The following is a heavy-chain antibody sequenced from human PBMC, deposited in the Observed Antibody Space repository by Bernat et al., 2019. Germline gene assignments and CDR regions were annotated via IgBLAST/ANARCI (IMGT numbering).Heavy chain of an antibody. V-gene: IGHV1-3*01. CDR2: INAGNGNT. D-gene: IGHD3-22*01. CDR1: GYTFTSYA. Sequence: QVQLVQSGAEVKKPGASVKVSCKASGYTFTSYAMHWVRQAPGQRLEWMGWINAGNGNTKYSQKFQGRVTITRNTTGSTAYMELSSLRSEDTAVYYCARAAGDYYDSSGYYYVLYFDYRGQGTLVTVSS. J-gene: IGHJ4*02. CDR3: ARAAGDYYDSSGYYYVLYFDY.